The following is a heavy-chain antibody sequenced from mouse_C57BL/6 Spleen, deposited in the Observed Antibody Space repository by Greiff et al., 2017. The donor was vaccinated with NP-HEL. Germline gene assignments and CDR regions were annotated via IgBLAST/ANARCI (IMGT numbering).Heavy chain of an antibody. D-gene: IGHD2-4*01. J-gene: IGHJ3*01. CDR3: ARGYDYDRSGFAY. CDR1: GYTFTSYW. Sequence: QVQLQQPGAELVKPGASVKMSCKASGYTFTSYWITWVKQRPGQGLEWIGDIYPGSGSTNYNEKFKSKATLTGDTSSSTAYMQLSSLTSEDSAVYYCARGYDYDRSGFAYWGQGTLVTVSA. CDR2: IYPGSGST. V-gene: IGHV1-55*01.